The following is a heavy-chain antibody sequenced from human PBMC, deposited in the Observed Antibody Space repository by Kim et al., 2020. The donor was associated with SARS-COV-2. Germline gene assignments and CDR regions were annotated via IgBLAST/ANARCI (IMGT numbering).Heavy chain of an antibody. V-gene: IGHV1-69*01. J-gene: IGHJ4*02. D-gene: IGHD3-22*01. CDR3: ASNYYDSSGYLGY. Sequence: YAQKFQGRVTITADESTSTAYMKLSSLRCEDTAVYYCASNYYDSSGYLGYWGQGTLVTVSS.